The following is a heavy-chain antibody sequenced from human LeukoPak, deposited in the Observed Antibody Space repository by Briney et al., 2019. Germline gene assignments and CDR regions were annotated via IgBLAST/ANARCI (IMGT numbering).Heavy chain of an antibody. Sequence: SETLSLTCTVSGGSISSYYWSWIRQPPGKGLGWIGYIYYSGSTNYNPSLKSRVTISVDTSKNQFSLKLSSVTAADTAVYYCARGSTGTANFDYWGQGTLVTVSS. CDR2: IYYSGST. J-gene: IGHJ4*02. CDR1: GGSISSYY. D-gene: IGHD1-1*01. V-gene: IGHV4-59*01. CDR3: ARGSTGTANFDY.